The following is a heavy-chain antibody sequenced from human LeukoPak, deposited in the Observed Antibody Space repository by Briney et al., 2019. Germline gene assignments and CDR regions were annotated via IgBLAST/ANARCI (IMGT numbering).Heavy chain of an antibody. CDR2: IRYDGSNK. CDR1: GFTFSSYE. J-gene: IGHJ5*02. D-gene: IGHD6-13*01. V-gene: IGHV3-30*02. CDR3: AKEGMYSSSWFDP. Sequence: GGSLRLSCAASGFTFSSYEMNWVRQAPGKGLEWVAFIRYDGSNKYYADSVKGRFTISRDNSKNTLYLQMNSLRAEDTAVYYCAKEGMYSSSWFDPWGQGTLVTVSS.